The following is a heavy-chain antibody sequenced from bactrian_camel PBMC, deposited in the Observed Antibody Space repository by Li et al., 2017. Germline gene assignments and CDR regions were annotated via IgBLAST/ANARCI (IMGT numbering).Heavy chain of an antibody. CDR3: ALARVGIGCDWTSLWPQRYAE. Sequence: LVESGGGSVQAGGSLRLSCVVSASITNRKCMGWIRQVPGKQREGLASIYTDNGRPYIDDSVKGRFTISQDTANNTVYLQMSNLKPEDTGMYYCALARVGIGCDWTSLWPQRYAEWGQGTQVTVS. CDR1: ASITNRKC. D-gene: IGHD1*01. J-gene: IGHJ4*01. V-gene: IGHV3S54*01. CDR2: IYTDNGRP.